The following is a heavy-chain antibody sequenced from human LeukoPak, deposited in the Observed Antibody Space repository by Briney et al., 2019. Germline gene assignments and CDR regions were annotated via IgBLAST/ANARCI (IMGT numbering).Heavy chain of an antibody. J-gene: IGHJ4*02. CDR3: AKGESHPKYYFDY. V-gene: IGHV3-23*01. Sequence: RPGGSLRLSCAASGFTFSTYAMRWVRQAPGKGLEWVSSISGSDGSTYYADSVKGRFTISRDNSKNTLYLQMNSLRAEDTAVYYCAKGESHPKYYFDYWGQGTLVTVSS. CDR1: GFTFSTYA. CDR2: ISGSDGST. D-gene: IGHD3-10*01.